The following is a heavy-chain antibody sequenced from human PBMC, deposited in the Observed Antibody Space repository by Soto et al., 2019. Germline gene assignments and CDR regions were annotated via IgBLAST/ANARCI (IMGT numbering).Heavy chain of an antibody. CDR2: IYYSGST. CDR3: ARQWFGELSSFDI. J-gene: IGHJ3*02. D-gene: IGHD3-10*01. CDR1: GGSISSSSYY. Sequence: SQTLSLTCTVSGGSISSSSYYWGWIRQPPGKGLEWIGSIYYSGSTYYNPSLKSRVTISVDTSKNQFSLKLSSVTAADTAVYYCARQWFGELSSFDIWGQGTMVTVSS. V-gene: IGHV4-39*01.